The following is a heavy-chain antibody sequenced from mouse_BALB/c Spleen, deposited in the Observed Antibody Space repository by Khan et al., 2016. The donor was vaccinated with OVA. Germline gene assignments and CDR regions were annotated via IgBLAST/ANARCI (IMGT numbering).Heavy chain of an antibody. V-gene: IGHV5-6*01. CDR1: GFTFSSYS. CDR2: ISSGGDYT. Sequence: DVQLVESGGDLVKPGGSLKLSCAASGFTFSSYSMSWVRQTPDKRLEWVATISSGGDYTYYPDSVKGRFTISRDNAKNTPYLQMSSLKSEDTAMYYCASHLTGSFAYWGQGTLVTVSA. CDR3: ASHLTGSFAY. J-gene: IGHJ3*01. D-gene: IGHD4-1*01.